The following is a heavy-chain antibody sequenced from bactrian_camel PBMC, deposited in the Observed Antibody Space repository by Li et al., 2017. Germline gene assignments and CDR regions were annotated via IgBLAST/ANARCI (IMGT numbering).Heavy chain of an antibody. V-gene: IGHV3S1*01. CDR2: IATGSGNT. CDR3: AEGRGSRGEHCYSLNY. D-gene: IGHD6*01. CDR1: GYTYNRNC. J-gene: IGHJ4*01. Sequence: HVQLVESGGGSVQAGGSLRLSCAASGYTYNRNCMAWFRQAPGKEREGVARIATGSGNTYYADSVKGRFTISQDNAKNTVYLQMNNLQPEDTATYYCAEGRGSRGEHCYSLNYWGQGTQ.